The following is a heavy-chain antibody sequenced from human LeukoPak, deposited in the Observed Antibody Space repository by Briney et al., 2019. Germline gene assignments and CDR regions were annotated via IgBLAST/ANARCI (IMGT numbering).Heavy chain of an antibody. CDR3: ARGFANTYYYDSSGYYYGPPDY. V-gene: IGHV3-48*04. Sequence: GGSLRLSCAASGFTFSSYSMNWVPQAPGKGLEWVSYISSSSSTIYYADSVKGRFTISRDNAKNSLYLQMNSLRAEDTAVYYCARGFANTYYYDSSGYYYGPPDYWGQGTLVTVSS. D-gene: IGHD3-22*01. CDR2: ISSSSSTI. CDR1: GFTFSSYS. J-gene: IGHJ4*02.